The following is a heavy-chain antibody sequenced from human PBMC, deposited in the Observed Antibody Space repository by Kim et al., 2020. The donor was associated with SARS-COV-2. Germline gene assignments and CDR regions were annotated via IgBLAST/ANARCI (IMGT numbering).Heavy chain of an antibody. Sequence: SETLSLTCTVSGGSVSPYYWSWIRQPPGKGLEWIAYVYYEGSTNYNPSLNGRVTISVDTSRYQFSMRLRSATATDSGVYYCARLAYGDSNEPAAFDIWG. CDR2: VYYEGST. CDR3: ARLAYGDSNEPAAFDI. J-gene: IGHJ3*02. V-gene: IGHV4-59*08. D-gene: IGHD4-17*01. CDR1: GGSVSPYY.